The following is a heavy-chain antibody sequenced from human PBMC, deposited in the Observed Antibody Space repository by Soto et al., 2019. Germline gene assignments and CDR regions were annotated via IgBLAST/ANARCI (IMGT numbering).Heavy chain of an antibody. J-gene: IGHJ6*02. CDR1: GGSIGSGGYY. CDR3: ARGPRGSYYYYGMDV. CDR2: IYYSGST. Sequence: PSETLSLTCTVSGGSIGSGGYYWGWIRQHPGKGLEWIGYIYYSGSTYYNPSLKSRVTISVDTSKNQFSLKLSSVTAADTAVYYCARGPRGSYYYYGMDVWGQGTTVTVSS. V-gene: IGHV4-31*03.